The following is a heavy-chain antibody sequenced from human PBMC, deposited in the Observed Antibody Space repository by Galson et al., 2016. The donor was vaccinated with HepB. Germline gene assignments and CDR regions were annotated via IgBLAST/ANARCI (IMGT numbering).Heavy chain of an antibody. CDR1: GGSISVYY. Sequence: ETLSLTCTVSGGSISVYYWNWIRQPPGKGLEWIGRIYYSGRTNYNPSLKSRVTMSVDTSRSQFSLRLTSVTAADTAVYYCARDLDGLGSKGLDLWGQGTLVAVSS. J-gene: IGHJ4*02. CDR2: IYYSGRT. CDR3: ARDLDGLGSKGLDL. V-gene: IGHV4-59*01. D-gene: IGHD3/OR15-3a*01.